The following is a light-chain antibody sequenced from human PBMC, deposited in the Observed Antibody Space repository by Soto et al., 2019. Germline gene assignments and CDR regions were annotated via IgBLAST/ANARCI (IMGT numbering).Light chain of an antibody. CDR3: CSYVGTSTSV. V-gene: IGLV2-23*02. CDR2: EVN. CDR1: SSDVGSYNL. Sequence: QSALTQPASVSGSPGQSITISCTGTSSDVGSYNLVSWYQQYSDKAPKLMIYEVNKWPSGVSNRFSGSKSGNTASLTISGLRAEDEADYYCCSYVGTSTSVFGGGTKLTVL. J-gene: IGLJ3*02.